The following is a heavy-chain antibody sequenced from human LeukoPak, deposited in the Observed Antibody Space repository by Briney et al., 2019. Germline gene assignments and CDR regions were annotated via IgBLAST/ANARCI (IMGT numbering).Heavy chain of an antibody. V-gene: IGHV3-21*01. Sequence: GGPLRLSCAASGFTFSSYSMNWVRQAPGKGLEWVSSISSSSSYIHYTDSVKGRFTISRDNAKNSLYLQMNSLRVEDTAVYYCAGINDYGDPTGAFDIWGQGTMVTVSS. D-gene: IGHD4-17*01. CDR2: ISSSSSYI. J-gene: IGHJ3*02. CDR1: GFTFSSYS. CDR3: AGINDYGDPTGAFDI.